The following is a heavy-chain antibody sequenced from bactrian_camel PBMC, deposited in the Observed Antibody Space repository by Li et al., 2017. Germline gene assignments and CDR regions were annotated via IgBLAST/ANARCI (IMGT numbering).Heavy chain of an antibody. CDR3: AAGGCNLYNRYPQSY. V-gene: IGHV3S31*01. CDR2: FYIASAST. D-gene: IGHD2*01. Sequence: VQLVESGGGSVQAGGSLRLSCATSGYTYGSGTIAWFRQTPGSEREGVAAFYIASASTYIADSVKGRFTISHDNAKNTTYLQMNSLKPEDSAMYVCAAGGCNLYNRYPQSYWGQGTQVTV. CDR1: GYTYGSGT. J-gene: IGHJ4*01.